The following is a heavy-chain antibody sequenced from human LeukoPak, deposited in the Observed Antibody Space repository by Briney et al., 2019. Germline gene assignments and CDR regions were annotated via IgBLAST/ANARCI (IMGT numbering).Heavy chain of an antibody. V-gene: IGHV3-33*06. Sequence: GGSLRLSCAASGFTFSTYGMHWVRQAPGKGLEWVAIIWSDGSNKYYTDSVKGRFTISRDNSKNTLSLQMNSLRAEDTAVYYCAKAYGYCSSSSCSHEEFDYWGQGTLVAVSS. CDR3: AKAYGYCSSSSCSHEEFDY. D-gene: IGHD2-2*01. CDR1: GFTFSTYG. J-gene: IGHJ4*02. CDR2: IWSDGSNK.